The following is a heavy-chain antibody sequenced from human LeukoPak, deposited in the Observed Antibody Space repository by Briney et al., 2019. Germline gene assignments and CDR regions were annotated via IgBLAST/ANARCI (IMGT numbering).Heavy chain of an antibody. CDR2: MNSDGTTT. V-gene: IGHV3-74*01. J-gene: IGHJ4*02. CDR1: GFAFSSSW. Sequence: GGSLGLSCAGSGFAFSSSWMRWVRQAPGKGLVWVSRMNSDGTTTNYADSVKGRFTISRDNAKNTLYLQMNSLTVEDTAVYYCTIAGSYRFDYWGQGTLVTVSP. D-gene: IGHD3-16*02. CDR3: TIAGSYRFDY.